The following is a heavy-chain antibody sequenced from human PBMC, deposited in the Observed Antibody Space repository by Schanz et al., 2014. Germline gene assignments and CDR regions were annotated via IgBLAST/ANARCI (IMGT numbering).Heavy chain of an antibody. Sequence: EVQLLESGGGFVQPGGSLRLSCAASGFTFNSYAMTWVRRAPGKGLEWVSSISHSGGSKYYADSVKGRFTISRDNSENTLYLQMNSLSADDTAVFYCAKGMGYCSGGTCYDYYYYGLDVWGQGTTVTVSS. CDR3: AKGMGYCSGGTCYDYYYYGLDV. V-gene: IGHV3-23*01. CDR1: GFTFNSYA. CDR2: ISHSGGSK. J-gene: IGHJ6*02. D-gene: IGHD2-15*01.